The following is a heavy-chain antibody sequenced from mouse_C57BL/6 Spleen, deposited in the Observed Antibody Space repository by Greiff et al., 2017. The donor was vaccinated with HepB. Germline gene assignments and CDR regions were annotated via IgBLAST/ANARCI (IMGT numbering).Heavy chain of an antibody. CDR3: ARNAGLRWGNFDY. CDR2: ISSGSSTI. CDR1: GFTFSDYG. V-gene: IGHV5-17*01. J-gene: IGHJ2*01. Sequence: DVQRVESGGGLVKPGGSLKLSCAASGFTFSDYGMHWVRQAPEKGLEWVAYISSGSSTIYYADTVKGRFTISRDNAKNTLFLQMTSLRSEDTAMYYCARNAGLRWGNFDYWGQGTTLTVSS. D-gene: IGHD2-4*01.